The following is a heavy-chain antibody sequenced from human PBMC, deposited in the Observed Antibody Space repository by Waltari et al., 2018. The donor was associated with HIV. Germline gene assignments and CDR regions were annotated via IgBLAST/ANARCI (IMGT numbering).Heavy chain of an antibody. CDR2: IGSLQNFI. CDR1: GFRFSDYN. V-gene: IGHV3-21*01. CDR3: ARGPSSGWSWFDP. Sequence: EVRLLESGGGLVRPGGSLRLSCEASGFRFSDYNMNWVRQGPGKGLEWVASIGSLQNFIHYADSVKGRFTVSRDNAKNSLYLQMNSLTAEDTAVYYCARGPSSGWSWFDPWGQGTLVTVSS. J-gene: IGHJ5*02. D-gene: IGHD6-19*01.